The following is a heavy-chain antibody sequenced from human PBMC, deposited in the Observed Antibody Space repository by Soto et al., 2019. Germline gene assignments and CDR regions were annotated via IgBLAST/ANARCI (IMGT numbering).Heavy chain of an antibody. J-gene: IGHJ4*02. V-gene: IGHV1-46*01. CDR1: GYTFTNYH. CDR2: INPSDGST. D-gene: IGHD1-26*01. CDR3: ARDGPSGSYNLDY. Sequence: ASVKVSCKASGYTFTNYHIHWVRQAPGQGPEYMGIINPSDGSTTYPQKFQGRVTMTGDTSTSTVYMELSSLRSDDTAVYYCARDGPSGSYNLDYWGQGTLVTVSS.